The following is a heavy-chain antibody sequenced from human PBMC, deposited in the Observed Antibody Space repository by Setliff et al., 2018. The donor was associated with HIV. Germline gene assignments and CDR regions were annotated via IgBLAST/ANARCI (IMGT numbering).Heavy chain of an antibody. J-gene: IGHJ6*02. D-gene: IGHD3-10*01. CDR3: ARGDYGSGSYYPYYFYYGMDV. CDR1: GYTFTSYG. V-gene: IGHV1-18*01. Sequence: RASVKVSRKASGYTFTSYGLSWVRQAPGQGLEWMGWISDYNSNTEYAQKLQGRVTMTKDTSTSTAYMELRSLRPDDTAVYYCARGDYGSGSYYPYYFYYGMDVWGQGTTVTVSS. CDR2: ISDYNSNT.